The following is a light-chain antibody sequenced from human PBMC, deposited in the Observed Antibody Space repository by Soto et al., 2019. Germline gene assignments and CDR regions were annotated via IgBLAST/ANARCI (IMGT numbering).Light chain of an antibody. CDR2: GAS. CDR1: QSVNSNY. CDR3: QQYGSSIT. J-gene: IGKJ5*01. Sequence: EIVLTQSPGTLSLSPGERATLSCRASQSVNSNYLAWYQQKPGQAPRLLIYGASSRATGIPDRFSGSGSGTDFTLTISRLEPEDFALYYCQQYGSSITFGQGTRLEIK. V-gene: IGKV3-20*01.